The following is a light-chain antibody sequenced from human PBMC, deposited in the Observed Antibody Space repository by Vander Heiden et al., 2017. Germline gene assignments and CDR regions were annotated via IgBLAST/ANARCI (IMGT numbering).Light chain of an antibody. CDR3: SSYTSSSNNWV. CDR2: DVS. CDR1: SSDVGGYND. Sequence: QSALTQPASVSGSPGQSITISCTGTSSDVGGYNDVSRYQQHTGKAPKLMIYDVSNRPSGVSNRFSGSKSGNTASLTISGLQAEDEADYYCSSYTSSSNNWVFGGGTKLTVL. V-gene: IGLV2-14*03. J-gene: IGLJ3*02.